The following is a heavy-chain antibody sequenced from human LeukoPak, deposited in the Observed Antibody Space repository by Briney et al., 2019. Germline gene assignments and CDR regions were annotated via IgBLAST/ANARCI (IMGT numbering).Heavy chain of an antibody. CDR2: IDPGGRPT. D-gene: IGHD6-13*01. V-gene: IGHV3-74*01. Sequence: PGGSLRLSCAASGFTLGSYWMHWVRQAPGEGLVWVSRIDPGGRPTHYADSVKGRFTTSRDNAKNTLYLQMNSLRAEDTALYYCTRVQAGRAGLMDVWGRGTTVTVSS. J-gene: IGHJ6*02. CDR1: GFTLGSYW. CDR3: TRVQAGRAGLMDV.